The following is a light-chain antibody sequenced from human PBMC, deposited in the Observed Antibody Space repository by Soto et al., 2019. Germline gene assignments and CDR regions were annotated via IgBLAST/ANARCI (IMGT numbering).Light chain of an antibody. Sequence: DIQMTQSPSSLSASVGDRVTITCRSSQNIYNYLSWFQQKPGKAPNLLIYGASSLQTGVPSRFSGGGSGTDFTLTISSLQPEDFAIYFCQQSYDIPPITFGQGTRLEIK. V-gene: IGKV1-39*01. J-gene: IGKJ5*01. CDR3: QQSYDIPPIT. CDR1: QNIYNY. CDR2: GAS.